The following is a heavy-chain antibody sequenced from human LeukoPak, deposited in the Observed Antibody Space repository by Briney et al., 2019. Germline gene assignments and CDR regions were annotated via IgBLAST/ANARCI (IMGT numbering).Heavy chain of an antibody. CDR3: ARVVDSSSRYYFDY. V-gene: IGHV1-2*02. CDR1: GYTFTGCY. D-gene: IGHD6-13*01. Sequence: ASVKVSCKASGYTFTGCYMHWVRQAPGQGLVWMGWINPDNGGTAYAQKFQGRVTMTRDPSISTAYMELSRLRSDDTAVYYCARVVDSSSRYYFDYWGQGTLVTVSS. CDR2: INPDNGGT. J-gene: IGHJ4*02.